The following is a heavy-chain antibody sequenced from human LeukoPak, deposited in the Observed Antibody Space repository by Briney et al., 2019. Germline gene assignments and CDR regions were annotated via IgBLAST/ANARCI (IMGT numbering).Heavy chain of an antibody. V-gene: IGHV4-4*07. CDR3: ARVNLDSSSWYYFDY. CDR1: GGSISDYY. D-gene: IGHD6-13*01. J-gene: IGHJ4*02. Sequence: SETLSLTCTVSGGSISDYYWSWIRQPAGKGLEWIGRIYTSGSTNYNPSLKTRVTMSVDTSKNQFSLRLSSVTAADTAVYYCARVNLDSSSWYYFDYWGQGTLVTVSS. CDR2: IYTSGST.